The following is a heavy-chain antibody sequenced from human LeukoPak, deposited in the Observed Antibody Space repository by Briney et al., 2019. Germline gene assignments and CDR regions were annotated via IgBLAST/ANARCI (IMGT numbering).Heavy chain of an antibody. Sequence: GGSLRLSCAASGFRFDDYSMNWVRHVPGKGLEWVAGINWDGASIGYRDSMKGRFTISRDNGKNSLYLQMNSLRVEDTAVYYCGRVHCSTNSCYDYYDYYMDVSGKGTTVTVSS. D-gene: IGHD2-15*01. CDR1: GFRFDDYS. CDR3: GRVHCSTNSCYDYYDYYMDV. J-gene: IGHJ6*03. V-gene: IGHV3-20*04. CDR2: INWDGASI.